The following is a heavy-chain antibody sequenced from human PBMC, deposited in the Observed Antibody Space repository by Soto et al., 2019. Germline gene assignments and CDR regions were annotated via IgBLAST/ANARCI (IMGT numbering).Heavy chain of an antibody. CDR2: IYNSGRY. J-gene: IGHJ6*02. CDR3: ASAPGHRYVPSGMDV. Sequence: SETLSLTCTVSGGFIWGWIRQSPDKGLEWIGYIYNSGRYNYSPSLEGRLTISIDTSKNQFSLKLASVTAADTAVYYCASAPGHRYVPSGMDVWGQGTTVTVSS. D-gene: IGHD3-16*01. V-gene: IGHV4-4*09. CDR1: GGFI.